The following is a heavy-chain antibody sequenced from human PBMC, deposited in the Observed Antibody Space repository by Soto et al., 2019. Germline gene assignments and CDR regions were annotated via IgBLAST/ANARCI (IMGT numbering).Heavy chain of an antibody. CDR2: ISSSSDYI. Sequence: VQFVESGGGLVKPGGSLRLSCAASGFTFSTYSMNWVRQAPGKGLEWVSSISSSSDYIYYADSVKGRFTISRDNAKNSLYLQMNSLSDEDTAVYYCASGGTTGTTATNWFDPWGQGTLVTVSS. J-gene: IGHJ5*02. V-gene: IGHV3-21*01. CDR3: ASGGTTGTTATNWFDP. D-gene: IGHD1-1*01. CDR1: GFTFSTYS.